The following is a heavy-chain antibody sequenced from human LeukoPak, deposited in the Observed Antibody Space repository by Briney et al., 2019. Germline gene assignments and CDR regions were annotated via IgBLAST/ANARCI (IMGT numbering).Heavy chain of an antibody. CDR2: INSGGSTT. J-gene: IGHJ4*02. CDR1: GFSVSSHW. V-gene: IGHV3-74*01. CDR3: ARLPNFGPDY. Sequence: GGSLRLSCAATGFSVSSHWMHWVRQAPGKGLVWVSRINSGGSTTSYADSVKGRFTISKDNAKNTLYLQMNSLRAEDTAVYFCARLPNFGPDYWGQGALLTVSS. D-gene: IGHD1-1*01.